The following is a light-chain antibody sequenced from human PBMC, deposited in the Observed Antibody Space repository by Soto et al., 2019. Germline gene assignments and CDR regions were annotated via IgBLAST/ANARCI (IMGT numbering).Light chain of an antibody. V-gene: IGLV2-8*01. Sequence: QSALTQPPSASGSPGQSVTISCTGTSSDVGSYDLVSWYQQHPGKAPKLMIYEVSKRPSGVPDRFSGSKSGNTASLTVSGLQAEDEADYYCSAYAGTNNVFGTGTKVTVL. CDR1: SSDVGSYDL. CDR2: EVS. CDR3: SAYAGTNNV. J-gene: IGLJ1*01.